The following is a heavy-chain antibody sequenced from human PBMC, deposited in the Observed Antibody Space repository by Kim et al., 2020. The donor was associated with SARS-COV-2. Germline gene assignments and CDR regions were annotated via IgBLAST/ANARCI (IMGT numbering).Heavy chain of an antibody. Sequence: GGSLRLSCAASGFTFSGSAMHWVRQASGKGLEWVGRIRSKANSYATAYAASVKGRFTISRDDSKNTAYLQMNSLKTEDTAVYYCTRQKYDSSGYRSGDYWGQGTLVTVSS. V-gene: IGHV3-73*01. CDR1: GFTFSGSA. D-gene: IGHD3-22*01. J-gene: IGHJ4*02. CDR2: IRSKANSYAT. CDR3: TRQKYDSSGYRSGDY.